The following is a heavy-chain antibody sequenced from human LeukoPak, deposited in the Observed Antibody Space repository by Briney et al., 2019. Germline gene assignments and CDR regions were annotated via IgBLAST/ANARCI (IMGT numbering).Heavy chain of an antibody. J-gene: IGHJ4*02. CDR2: IYTSGST. V-gene: IGHV4-4*07. D-gene: IGHD3/OR15-3a*01. CDR1: GGSISSYY. Sequence: SETLSLTCTVSGGSISSYYWSWIRQPAGKGLEWIGRIYTSGSTNYNPSLKSRVTMSGDTSKNQFSLKLSSVTASDTAVYYCARDLVRHACGLQLGYYFDYWGQGTLVTVSS. CDR3: ARDLVRHACGLQLGYYFDY.